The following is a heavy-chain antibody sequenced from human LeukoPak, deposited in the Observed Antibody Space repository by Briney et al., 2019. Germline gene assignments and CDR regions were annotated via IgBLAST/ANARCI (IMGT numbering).Heavy chain of an antibody. CDR1: GGSVSSGSYY. CDR2: IYYSGST. CDR3: AGGSYAADY. J-gene: IGHJ4*02. V-gene: IGHV4-61*01. Sequence: PSETLSLTCTVSGGSVSSGSYYWSWIRQPPGKGLEWIGYIYYSGSTNYNPSLKSRVTISVDTSKNQFSLKLSSVTAADTAVYYCAGGSYAADYWGQGTLVTVSS.